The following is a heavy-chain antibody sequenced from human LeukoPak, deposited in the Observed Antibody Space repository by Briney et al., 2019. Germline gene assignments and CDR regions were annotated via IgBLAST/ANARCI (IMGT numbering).Heavy chain of an antibody. D-gene: IGHD2-2*01. Sequence: TSETLSLTCAVYGGSFSGYYWSWIRQPPGKGLEWIGEINHSGSTNYNPSLKSRVTISVDTSKNQFSLKLSSVTAADTAVYYCARHGGYCSSTSCYHLGNYMDVWGKGTTVTISS. CDR3: ARHGGYCSSTSCYHLGNYMDV. CDR2: INHSGST. V-gene: IGHV4-34*01. J-gene: IGHJ6*03. CDR1: GGSFSGYY.